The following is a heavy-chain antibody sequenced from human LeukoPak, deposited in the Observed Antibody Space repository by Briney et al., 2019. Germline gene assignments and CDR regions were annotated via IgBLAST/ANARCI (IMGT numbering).Heavy chain of an antibody. D-gene: IGHD6-13*01. V-gene: IGHV4-38-2*02. CDR1: GYSISSGYY. Sequence: SETLSLTCTVSGYSISSGYYWGWIRQPPGKGLEWIGSIYNSGSTYYNPSLKSRVTISVDTSKNQFSLKLSSVTAADTAVYYCARLRIAAAGFHNWFDPWGQGTLVTVSS. CDR3: ARLRIAAAGFHNWFDP. CDR2: IYNSGST. J-gene: IGHJ5*02.